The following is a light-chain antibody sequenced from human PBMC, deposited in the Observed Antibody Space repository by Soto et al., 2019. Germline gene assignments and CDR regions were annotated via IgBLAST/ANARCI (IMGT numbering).Light chain of an antibody. Sequence: QSALTQPASVSGSPGQSITISCTGTRSDVGNYNLVSWYQQHPGKAPKLMIYEVNKRPSGFSNRFSGSKSGNTASLTISGLQDEDEADYYCCSYAGSDTWAFGGGTKLTVL. J-gene: IGLJ3*02. CDR3: CSYAGSDTWA. V-gene: IGLV2-23*02. CDR1: RSDVGNYNL. CDR2: EVN.